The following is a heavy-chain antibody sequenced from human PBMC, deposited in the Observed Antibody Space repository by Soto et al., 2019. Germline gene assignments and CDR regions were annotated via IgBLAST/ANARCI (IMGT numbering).Heavy chain of an antibody. CDR2: ISAYNDKT. CDR1: GYAFTSYG. V-gene: IGHV1-18*01. J-gene: IGHJ4*02. CDR3: ARDWNLDFWSCYLEYIGC. Sequence: QVQLVQSGAEVKKPGASVQVSCKASGYAFTSYGISWVRQAPGQGLEWMGWISAYNDKTDYAQKCQSRGATTKYTATDTAYMEQRSLRSDDTAGYYCARDWNLDFWSCYLEYIGCWGQGTLVTVSS. D-gene: IGHD3-3*01.